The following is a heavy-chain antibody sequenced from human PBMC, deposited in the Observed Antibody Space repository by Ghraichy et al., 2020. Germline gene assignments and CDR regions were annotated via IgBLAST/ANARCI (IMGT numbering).Heavy chain of an antibody. D-gene: IGHD1-14*01. V-gene: IGHV1-2*06. J-gene: IGHJ6*03. Sequence: ASVKVSCKASGYTFTGYYMHWVRQAPGQGLEWMGRINPNSGGTNYAQKFQGRVTMTRDTSISTAYMELSRLRSDDTAVYYCARGGTWGSRKHLQADYYYYMDVWGKGTTVTVSS. CDR3: ARGGTWGSRKHLQADYYYYMDV. CDR2: INPNSGGT. CDR1: GYTFTGYY.